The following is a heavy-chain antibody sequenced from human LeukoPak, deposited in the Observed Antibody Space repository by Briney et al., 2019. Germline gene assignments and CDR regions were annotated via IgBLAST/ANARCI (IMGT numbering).Heavy chain of an antibody. CDR1: GFSITTDYY. CDR3: ATNGWYCLDH. J-gene: IGHJ1*01. V-gene: IGHV4-38-2*02. Sequence: SETLSLTCTVSGFSITTDYYWAWIRQPPGKGLEWIGTIFRIGSTYYNPSLKSRVTISVDKSNNHFSLRLTSVTAADTAVYYCATNGWYCLDHWGQGALVTVSS. CDR2: IFRIGST. D-gene: IGHD6-19*01.